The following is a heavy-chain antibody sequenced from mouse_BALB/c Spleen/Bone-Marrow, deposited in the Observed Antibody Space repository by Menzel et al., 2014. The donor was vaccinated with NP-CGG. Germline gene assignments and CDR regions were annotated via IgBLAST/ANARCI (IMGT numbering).Heavy chain of an antibody. CDR1: GFTFTSYW. Sequence: QVQLQQSGAELVKPGASVKLSCMASGFTFTSYWIHWVKQRPGQGPEWIGEINPSNGRTNYNEKFKSKATLTADKSSSTAYMQLSSLTSEDSAVYYCARDGNYRYAMDYWGQGTSVTVSS. D-gene: IGHD2-1*01. J-gene: IGHJ4*01. V-gene: IGHV1S81*02. CDR2: INPSNGRT. CDR3: ARDGNYRYAMDY.